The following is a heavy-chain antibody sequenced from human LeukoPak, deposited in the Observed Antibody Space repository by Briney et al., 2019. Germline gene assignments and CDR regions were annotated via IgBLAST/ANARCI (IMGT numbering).Heavy chain of an antibody. CDR3: ATPYYYGSGSYAYDAFDI. J-gene: IGHJ3*02. CDR2: IYYSGST. D-gene: IGHD3-10*01. CDR1: GGSISSSSYY. Sequence: SETLSLTCTVSGGSISSSSYYWGWIRQPPGTGLEWIGSIYYSGSTYYNPSLKSRVTISVDTSKNQFSLKLSSVTAADTAVYYCATPYYYGSGSYAYDAFDIWGQGTMVTVSS. V-gene: IGHV4-39*01.